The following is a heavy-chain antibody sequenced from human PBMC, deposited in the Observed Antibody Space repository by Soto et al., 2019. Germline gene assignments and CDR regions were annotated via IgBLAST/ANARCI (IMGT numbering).Heavy chain of an antibody. CDR1: GGSISSYY. CDR2: IYYSGST. CDR3: ARWSRDGYNYYHWSYWFDP. D-gene: IGHD5-12*01. V-gene: IGHV4-59*01. J-gene: IGHJ5*02. Sequence: SETLSLTCTLSGGSISSYYWSWIRQPPGKGLEWIGYIYYSGSTNYNPSLKSRVTISVDTSKNQFSLKLSSVTAADTAVYYCARWSRDGYNYYHWSYWFDPWGQGTLVTVS.